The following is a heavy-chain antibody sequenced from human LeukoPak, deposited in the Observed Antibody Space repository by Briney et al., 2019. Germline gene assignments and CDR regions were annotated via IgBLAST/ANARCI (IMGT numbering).Heavy chain of an antibody. CDR2: IRSKAYGGTT. CDR1: GFTFGDYA. CDR3: TTDSLRLPY. J-gene: IGHJ4*02. D-gene: IGHD2-15*01. V-gene: IGHV3-49*04. Sequence: TGGSLRLSCASSGFTFGDYAMSWVRQAPGKGLEWVGFIRSKAYGGTTEYAASVKGRFTISRDDSKSIAYLQMNSLKTEDTAVYYCTTDSLRLPYWGQGTLVTVSS.